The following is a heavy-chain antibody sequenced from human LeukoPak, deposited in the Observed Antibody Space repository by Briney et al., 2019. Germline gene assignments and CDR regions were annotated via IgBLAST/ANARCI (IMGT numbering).Heavy chain of an antibody. Sequence: GGSLRLSCAASGFTFSSYSMNWVRQAPGKGLEWVSSITSSNNYIYYADSVKGRFTISRDNAKNSLYLQMNSLRAEDTAVYYCARDPFGYSGYDLWGQGTLVTVSS. CDR1: GFTFSSYS. V-gene: IGHV3-21*04. J-gene: IGHJ4*02. CDR2: ITSSNNYI. D-gene: IGHD5-12*01. CDR3: ARDPFGYSGYDL.